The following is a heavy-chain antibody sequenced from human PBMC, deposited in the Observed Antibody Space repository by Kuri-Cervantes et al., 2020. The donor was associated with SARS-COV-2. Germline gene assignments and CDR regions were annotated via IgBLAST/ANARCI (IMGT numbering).Heavy chain of an antibody. CDR1: GDSFSSIDYY. D-gene: IGHD4-17*01. CDR2: LSYTGST. V-gene: IGHV4-39*01. CDR3: ARHDYGEGRGAFDI. J-gene: IGHJ3*02. Sequence: GSLRLSCTVSGDSFSSIDYYWAWIRQPPGEGLEWIASLSYTGSTFYNPSLKSRVTISVDTSKNQFSLKLSSVTAADTAVYYCARHDYGEGRGAFDIWGQGTMVTVSS.